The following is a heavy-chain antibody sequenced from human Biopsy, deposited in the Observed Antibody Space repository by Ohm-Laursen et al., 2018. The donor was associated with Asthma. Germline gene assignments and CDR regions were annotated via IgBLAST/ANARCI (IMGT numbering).Heavy chain of an antibody. CDR1: GFGVSRDH. D-gene: IGHD3-22*01. V-gene: IGHV3-53*01. CDR3: ARGDSSNWSHYYFDY. CDR2: IYSGGTS. J-gene: IGHJ4*02. Sequence: GSLRLSCAASGFGVSRDHMFWVRQAPGKGLEWVSVIYSGGTSHTADSVRGRFTISRDYFKNTLYLQMHSLRAEDTAVYYCARGDSSNWSHYYFDYWGQGTLVTVSS.